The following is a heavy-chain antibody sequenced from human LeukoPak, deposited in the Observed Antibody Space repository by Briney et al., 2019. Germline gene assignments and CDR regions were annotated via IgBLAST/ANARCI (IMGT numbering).Heavy chain of an antibody. D-gene: IGHD2-2*01. V-gene: IGHV4-31*03. J-gene: IGHJ6*02. CDR3: ASGRYQLLRRYYYGMDV. Sequence: SQTLSLTCTLSGGSISSGGYYWSWIRQHPGKGLEWIGYIYYSGSTYYNPSLKSRVTIPVDTSKNQFSLKLSSVTAADTAVYYCASGRYQLLRRYYYGMDVWGQGTTVTVSS. CDR1: GGSISSGGYY. CDR2: IYYSGST.